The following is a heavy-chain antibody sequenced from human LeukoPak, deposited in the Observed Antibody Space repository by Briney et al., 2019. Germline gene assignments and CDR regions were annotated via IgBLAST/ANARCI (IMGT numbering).Heavy chain of an antibody. V-gene: IGHV3-23*01. Sequence: GSLRLSCAASGFTFSSYAMSWVRQAPGKGLEWVSAISGSGGSTYYADSVKGRFTISRDNSKNTLYLQMNSLRAEDTAVYYCVKDLPVVPYYYYYMDVWGKGTTVTVSS. J-gene: IGHJ6*03. CDR2: ISGSGGST. CDR1: GFTFSSYA. CDR3: VKDLPVVPYYYYYMDV. D-gene: IGHD2-2*01.